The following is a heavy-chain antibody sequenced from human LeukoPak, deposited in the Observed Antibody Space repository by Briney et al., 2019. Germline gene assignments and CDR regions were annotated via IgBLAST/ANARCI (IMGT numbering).Heavy chain of an antibody. V-gene: IGHV4-38-2*02. J-gene: IGHJ4*02. Sequence: SETLSLTCTVSGYSISSGYYWGWIRQAPGKGLEWIGSIYNSGSTYYNPSLKSRVTISVDMSKNQFSLKLSSVTAADTAVYYCARVRSGSGSYWVGTDGIVDYWGQGTLVTVSS. CDR1: GYSISSGYY. CDR2: IYNSGST. D-gene: IGHD3-10*01. CDR3: ARVRSGSGSYWVGTDGIVDY.